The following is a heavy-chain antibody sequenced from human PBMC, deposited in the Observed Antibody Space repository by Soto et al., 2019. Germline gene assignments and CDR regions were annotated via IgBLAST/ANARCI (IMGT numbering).Heavy chain of an antibody. CDR2: IIPIFGTA. J-gene: IGHJ4*02. Sequence: QVQLVQSGAEVKKPGSSVKVSCKASGGTFSSYSISWVRQAPGQGLEWMGGIIPIFGTANYAQKFQGRVTITADESTSTAYMELSSLRSDGTAVYFCAIGDSSSPPYYPIGYWGQGTLVTVSS. CDR1: GGTFSSYS. CDR3: AIGDSSSPPYYPIGY. D-gene: IGHD3-22*01. V-gene: IGHV1-69*01.